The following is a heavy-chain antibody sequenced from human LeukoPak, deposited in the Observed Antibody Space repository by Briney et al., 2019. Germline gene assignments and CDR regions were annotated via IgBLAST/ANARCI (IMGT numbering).Heavy chain of an antibody. CDR3: VQDSRSRDNWYDAFDC. J-gene: IGHJ4*02. CDR2: TSDRGDYT. Sequence: PSGTLSLTCAVSGGSISSSNWWSWVRQAPGKGLEWVSGTSDRGDYTYYADSVKGRFTISRDNSKNTLYLQMNSLRADDTAVYYCVQDSRSRDNWYDAFDCWGQGTLVTVSS. D-gene: IGHD1-1*01. V-gene: IGHV3-23*01. CDR1: GGSISSSN.